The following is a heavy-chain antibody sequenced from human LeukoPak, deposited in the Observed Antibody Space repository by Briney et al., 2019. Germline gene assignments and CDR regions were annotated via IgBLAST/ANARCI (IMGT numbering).Heavy chain of an antibody. D-gene: IGHD3-3*01. J-gene: IGHJ4*02. Sequence: GGSLRLSCAASGFTFSSYWMHWVRQAPGKGLVWVSRINSDGGSTSYADSVKGRFTISRDNAKNTLYLQMNSLRAEDTAVYYCARVPGGQYDFWSGYSERFDYWGQGTLVTVSS. CDR1: GFTFSSYW. CDR2: INSDGGST. V-gene: IGHV3-74*01. CDR3: ARVPGGQYDFWSGYSERFDY.